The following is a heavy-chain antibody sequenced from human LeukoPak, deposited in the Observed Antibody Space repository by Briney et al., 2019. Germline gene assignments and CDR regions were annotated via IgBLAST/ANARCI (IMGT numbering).Heavy chain of an antibody. CDR2: ISAYNGNI. V-gene: IGHV1-18*01. CDR3: ARDLGYCSRTSCRIDY. D-gene: IGHD2-2*01. Sequence: ASVKVSCKASGYTFTSYGISWVRQAPGQGLEWMGWISAYNGNINYAQKLQGRVTMTTDTSTSTAYMELRSLRSDDTAVYYCARDLGYCSRTSCRIDYWGQGTLVTVSS. J-gene: IGHJ4*02. CDR1: GYTFTSYG.